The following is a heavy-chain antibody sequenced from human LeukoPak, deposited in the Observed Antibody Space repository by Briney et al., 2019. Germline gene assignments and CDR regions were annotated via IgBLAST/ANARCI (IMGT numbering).Heavy chain of an antibody. D-gene: IGHD3-22*01. CDR3: ARDRGKYDSSDDYYYAYYFTT. CDR1: GYTFTGYY. Sequence: ASVKVSCKASGYTFTGYYMHWVRQAPGQGLEWMGWISAYNGNTIYAQKFQGRVTMTTDTSTSTAYMELRSLRSDDTAVYYCARDRGKYDSSDDYYYAYYFTTGAREPWSPSPQ. CDR2: ISAYNGNT. V-gene: IGHV1-18*04. J-gene: IGHJ4*02.